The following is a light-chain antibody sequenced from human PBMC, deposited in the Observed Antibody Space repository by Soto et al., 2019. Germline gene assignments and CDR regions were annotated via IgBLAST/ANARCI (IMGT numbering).Light chain of an antibody. J-gene: IGKJ3*01. CDR1: QSVSSSY. V-gene: IGKV3-20*01. CDR3: QQYGSSPFT. CDR2: GAS. Sequence: ESVLKQSPGTLSMSPGERATLSCRASQSVSSSYSAWYQQKPGQAPRLLIYGASRRATGIPDRFSGSGSGTYVTLTISRLEPADFAVYYWQQYGSSPFTFGPGTKVDIK.